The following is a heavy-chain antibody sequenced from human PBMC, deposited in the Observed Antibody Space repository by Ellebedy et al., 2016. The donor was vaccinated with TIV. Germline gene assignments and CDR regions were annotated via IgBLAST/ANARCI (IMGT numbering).Heavy chain of an antibody. CDR2: IDWDDDK. Sequence: SGPTLVKPTQTLTLTCTFSGFSLSTSGMRVSWIRQPPGKALEWLARIDWDDDKYYSTSLKTRLTISKDTSKNQVVLTMTNMDPVDTATYYCARIGGSGYSLDYWGQGTLVTVSS. CDR1: GFSLSTSGMR. V-gene: IGHV2-70*04. CDR3: ARIGGSGYSLDY. D-gene: IGHD3-22*01. J-gene: IGHJ4*02.